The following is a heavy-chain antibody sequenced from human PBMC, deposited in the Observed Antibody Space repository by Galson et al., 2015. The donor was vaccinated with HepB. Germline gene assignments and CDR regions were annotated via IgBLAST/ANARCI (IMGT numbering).Heavy chain of an antibody. D-gene: IGHD3-9*01. CDR2: ISSSSSYI. V-gene: IGHV3-21*01. CDR3: ARGRGWDYDILTGSLEYYFDY. J-gene: IGHJ4*02. Sequence: SLRLSCAASGFTFSSYSMNWVRQAPGKGLEWVSSISSSSSYIYYADSVKGRFTISRDNAKNSLYLQMNSLRAEDTAVYYCARGRGWDYDILTGSLEYYFDYWGQGTLVTVSS. CDR1: GFTFSSYS.